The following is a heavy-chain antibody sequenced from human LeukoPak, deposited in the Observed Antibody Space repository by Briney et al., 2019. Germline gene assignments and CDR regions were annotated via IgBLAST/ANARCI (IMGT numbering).Heavy chain of an antibody. Sequence: SVKVSCKASGGTFSSYAISWVRQAPGQGLEWMGGIIPIFGTANYAQKFQGRVTITADKSTSTAYMELSSLRSEDTAVYYCARGPCSNTDCYAPNFDYWGQGTLVTVSS. CDR3: ARGPCSNTDCYAPNFDY. CDR1: GGTFSSYA. V-gene: IGHV1-69*06. CDR2: IIPIFGTA. J-gene: IGHJ4*02. D-gene: IGHD2-2*01.